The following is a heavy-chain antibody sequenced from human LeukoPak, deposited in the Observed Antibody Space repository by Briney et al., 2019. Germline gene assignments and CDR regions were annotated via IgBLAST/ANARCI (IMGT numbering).Heavy chain of an antibody. J-gene: IGHJ3*02. CDR3: ATLTGGDDAFDI. D-gene: IGHD4-23*01. V-gene: IGHV4-61*02. CDR2: IYTSGST. Sequence: PSETLSLTCTVSGGSISSNSYYWSWIRQPAGKGLEWIGRIYTSGSTDYNPSLKSRVTISKDTSKNEFSLKLSSVTAADTAVYYCATLTGGDDAFDIWGQGTMVTVSS. CDR1: GGSISSNSYY.